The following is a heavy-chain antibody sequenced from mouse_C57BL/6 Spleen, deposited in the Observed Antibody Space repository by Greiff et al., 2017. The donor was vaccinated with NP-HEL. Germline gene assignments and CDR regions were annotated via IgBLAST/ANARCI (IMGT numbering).Heavy chain of an antibody. J-gene: IGHJ2*01. CDR1: GFTFSDYY. Sequence: EVMLVESEGGLVQPGSSMKLSCTASGFTFSDYYMAWVRQVPEKGLEWVANINYDGSSTYYLDSLKSRFIISRDNAKNILYLQMSSLKSEDTATYYCARAHGYDGSSNYFDYWGQGTTLTVSS. CDR3: ARAHGYDGSSNYFDY. CDR2: INYDGSST. D-gene: IGHD1-1*01. V-gene: IGHV5-16*01.